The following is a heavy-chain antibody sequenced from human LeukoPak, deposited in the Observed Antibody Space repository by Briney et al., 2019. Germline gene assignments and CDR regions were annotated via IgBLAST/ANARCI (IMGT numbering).Heavy chain of an antibody. CDR3: ARAHGAGGLGYQYMDV. CDR2: ISTSSSYI. D-gene: IGHD2-2*01. J-gene: IGHJ6*03. Sequence: GGSLRLSCAASGFTLSSYSMHWVRQAPGKGLEWVSSISTSSSYIYYADSVKGRFTISRDNAKNSLFLQMNSLRAEDTAVYYCARAHGAGGLGYQYMDVWGKGTTVTISS. CDR1: GFTLSSYS. V-gene: IGHV3-21*04.